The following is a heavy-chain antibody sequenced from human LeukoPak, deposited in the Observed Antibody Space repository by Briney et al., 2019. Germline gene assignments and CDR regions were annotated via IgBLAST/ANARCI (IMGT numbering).Heavy chain of an antibody. V-gene: IGHV3-23*01. J-gene: IGHJ4*02. Sequence: GGSLRLSCAASGFTFSNFAMSWVRQAPGEGLEWVSSITVSPDNTYYADSVKGRFTISRDNSKNTLYLQMNSLRDEDTAIYYCAKTDGYYDCWGQGTLVTVSS. CDR3: AKTDGYYDC. CDR1: GFTFSNFA. D-gene: IGHD3-22*01. CDR2: ITVSPDNT.